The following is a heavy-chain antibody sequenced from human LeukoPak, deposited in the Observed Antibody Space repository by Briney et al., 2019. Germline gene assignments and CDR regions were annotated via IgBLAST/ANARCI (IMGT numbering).Heavy chain of an antibody. V-gene: IGHV1-2*02. D-gene: IGHD2-21*02. Sequence: GASVKVSRKASRYTFTGYYMHWVRQAPGQGLGWMGWINPNSGGTNYAQKFQGRVTMTRDTYISTAYMELNRMRSDDTAVYICAFERAYCGGDCYPKKGVGFDVWGQGTMVTVSS. J-gene: IGHJ3*01. CDR3: AFERAYCGGDCYPKKGVGFDV. CDR1: RYTFTGYY. CDR2: INPNSGGT.